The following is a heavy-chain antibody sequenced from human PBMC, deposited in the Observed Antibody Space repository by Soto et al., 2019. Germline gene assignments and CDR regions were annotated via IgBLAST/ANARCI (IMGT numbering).Heavy chain of an antibody. CDR3: ASRYSYSWDSYFNY. J-gene: IGHJ4*02. CDR2: IYYSGTT. D-gene: IGHD6-13*01. V-gene: IGHV4-31*03. CDR1: GGSISSGGDY. Sequence: PSETLSLTCTVSGGSISSGGDYWSWIRQHPGKGLEWIGYIYYSGTTYYNPSLMSRVTMSVDTSKSQFSLKLSSVTAADTAVYYCASRYSYSWDSYFNYWGQGTLVTVSS.